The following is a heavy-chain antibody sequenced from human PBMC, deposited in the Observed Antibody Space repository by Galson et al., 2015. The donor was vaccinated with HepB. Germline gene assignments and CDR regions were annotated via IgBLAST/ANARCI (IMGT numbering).Heavy chain of an antibody. CDR1: GGTFSSYA. CDR2: IIPIFGTA. Sequence: SVKVSCKASGGTFSSYAISWVRQAPGQGLEWMGGIIPIFGTANYAQKFQGRVTITADESTSTAYMELSSLRSEDTAVYYCARTRPDYYAGSGYYYFDYWGHGTLVAVSS. V-gene: IGHV1-69*13. D-gene: IGHD3-22*01. CDR3: ARTRPDYYAGSGYYYFDY. J-gene: IGHJ4*03.